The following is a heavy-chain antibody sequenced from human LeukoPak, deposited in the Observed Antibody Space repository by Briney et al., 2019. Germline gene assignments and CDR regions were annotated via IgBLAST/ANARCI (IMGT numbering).Heavy chain of an antibody. CDR1: GFTFSSYS. CDR3: ARGGSTISDY. V-gene: IGHV3-21*01. D-gene: IGHD5-24*01. J-gene: IGHJ4*02. CDR2: ISSSSSYI. Sequence: PGGSLSLSCAPSGFTFSSYSMNWVRQAPGKGLEWVSSISSSSSYIYYADSVKGRFTISRDNAKNSLYLQMNSLRAEDTAVYYCARGGSTISDYWGQGTLVTVSS.